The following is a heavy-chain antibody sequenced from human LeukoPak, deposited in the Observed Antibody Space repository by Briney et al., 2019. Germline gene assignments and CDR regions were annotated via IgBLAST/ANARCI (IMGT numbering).Heavy chain of an antibody. CDR3: ARMNYYDSTGHFP. J-gene: IGHJ5*02. Sequence: GGSLRLSCAASGFTLSNYGMHWVRQAPGKGLEWVTVLWSDGNNKYYADSVRGRFTISRDNSKNTLYLQMNSLRAEDTAVYYCARMNYYDSTGHFPWGQGTLVTVSS. V-gene: IGHV3-33*01. CDR2: LWSDGNNK. D-gene: IGHD3-22*01. CDR1: GFTLSNYG.